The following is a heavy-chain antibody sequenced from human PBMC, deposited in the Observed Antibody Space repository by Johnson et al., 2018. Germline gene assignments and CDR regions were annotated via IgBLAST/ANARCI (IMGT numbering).Heavy chain of an antibody. CDR2: ISSSSSTI. CDR1: GFTFSSYS. J-gene: IGHJ6*03. D-gene: IGHD3-22*01. CDR3: ARGYYDSSGYDYYYYMDV. Sequence: VQLVESGGGLVEXGGSLRLSCAASGFTFSSYSMNWVRQAPGKGLDWLSYISSSSSTIYFADSVKGRFTISRDNAKNSLYLQMNSLRAEDTAVYYCARGYYDSSGYDYYYYMDVWGKGTTVTVSS. V-gene: IGHV3-48*01.